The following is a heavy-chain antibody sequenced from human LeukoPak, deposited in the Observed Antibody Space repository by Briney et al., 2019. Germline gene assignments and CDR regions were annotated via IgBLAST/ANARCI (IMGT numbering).Heavy chain of an antibody. CDR2: INHSGST. D-gene: IGHD3-9*01. V-gene: IGHV4-34*01. J-gene: IGHJ3*02. Sequence: PSETLSLTCAVYGGSFSGYYWSWIRQPPGKWLEWIGEINHSGSTNYNPSLKSRVTISVDTSKNQFSLKLSSVTAADTAVYYCARGYDILTGYYGRSLRKAFDIWGQGTMVTVSS. CDR3: ARGYDILTGYYGRSLRKAFDI. CDR1: GGSFSGYY.